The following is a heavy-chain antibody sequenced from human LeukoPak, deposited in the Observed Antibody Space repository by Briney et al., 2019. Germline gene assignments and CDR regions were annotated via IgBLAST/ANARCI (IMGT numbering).Heavy chain of an antibody. J-gene: IGHJ3*02. CDR3: VGGYSYDDDAFDI. D-gene: IGHD5-18*01. V-gene: IGHV4-4*09. CDR2: IYTSGST. Sequence: SETLSLTCTVSGGSISSYYWSWVRQPPGKGLEWIGYIYTSGSTNYNPSLKSRVTISVDPSKNQFSLKLSSVTAADTAVYYCVGGYSYDDDAFDIWGQGTMVTVSS. CDR1: GGSISSYY.